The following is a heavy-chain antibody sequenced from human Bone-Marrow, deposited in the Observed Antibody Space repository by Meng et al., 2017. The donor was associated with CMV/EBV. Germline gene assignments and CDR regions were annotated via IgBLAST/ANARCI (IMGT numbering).Heavy chain of an antibody. CDR3: ARDSDSSYSGGWFDP. D-gene: IGHD2-21*01. Sequence: SVKVSCKASGGTFSSYAISWVRQAPGQGLEWMGGIIPIFGTANYAQKFQGRVTITTDESTSTACMELSSLRSEDTVVYYCARDSDSSYSGGWFDPWGQGTLVTFSS. CDR2: IIPIFGTA. CDR1: GGTFSSYA. J-gene: IGHJ5*02. V-gene: IGHV1-69*05.